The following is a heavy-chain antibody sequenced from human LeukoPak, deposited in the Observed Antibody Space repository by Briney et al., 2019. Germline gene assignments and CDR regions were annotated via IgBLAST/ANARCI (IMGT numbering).Heavy chain of an antibody. D-gene: IGHD3-3*01. Sequence: PSETLSFTCAVYGGSFSGYYWSWIRQPPGKGLEWIGEINHSGSTNYNPSLKSRVTISVDTSKNQFSLKLSSVTAADTAVYYCARAGSMFGVVVFDYWGQGTLVTVSS. J-gene: IGHJ4*02. CDR3: ARAGSMFGVVVFDY. CDR2: INHSGST. CDR1: GGSFSGYY. V-gene: IGHV4-34*01.